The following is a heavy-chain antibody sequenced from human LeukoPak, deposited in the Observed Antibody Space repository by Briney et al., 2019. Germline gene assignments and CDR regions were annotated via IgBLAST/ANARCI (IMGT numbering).Heavy chain of an antibody. CDR1: GYTFTNNY. V-gene: IGHV1-46*01. Sequence: ASVKVSCKASGYTFTNNYLHWVRQAPGQGLEWMGMIYPRDGSTSYAQNFRGRVTVTRDASTTTVHMELRGLRSEDTAVYYCARDQEGFDYWGQGTVVTVSS. CDR3: ARDQEGFDY. CDR2: IYPRDGST. J-gene: IGHJ4*02.